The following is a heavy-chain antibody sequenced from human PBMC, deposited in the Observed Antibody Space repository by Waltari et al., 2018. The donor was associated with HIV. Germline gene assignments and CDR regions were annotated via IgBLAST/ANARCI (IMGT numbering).Heavy chain of an antibody. CDR1: GFTVSRNY. CDR3: ASLEQWLGYWYFDL. CDR2: IYSGGST. J-gene: IGHJ2*01. Sequence: EVQLVETGGGLIQPGGSLRLSCAASGFTVSRNYMSWVRQAPGKGLEWVSVIYSGGSTYYADSVKGRFTISRDNSKNTLYLQMNSLRAEDTAVYYCASLEQWLGYWYFDLWGRGTLVTVSS. D-gene: IGHD6-19*01. V-gene: IGHV3-53*02.